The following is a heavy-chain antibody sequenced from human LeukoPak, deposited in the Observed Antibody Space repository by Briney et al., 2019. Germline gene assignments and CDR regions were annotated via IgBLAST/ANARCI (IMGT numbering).Heavy chain of an antibody. Sequence: SETLSLTCAVSGDSISSALWWNWVRQPPGKGLDWIGEISRDGSTKYNPSHKNRVTISKDNSKNQFSLKLNSVTAADTAVYYCTTSSGWYSLNYWGRGVLITVSS. D-gene: IGHD1-26*01. CDR2: ISRDGST. J-gene: IGHJ4*02. CDR3: TTSSGWYSLNY. V-gene: IGHV4-4*02. CDR1: GDSISSALW.